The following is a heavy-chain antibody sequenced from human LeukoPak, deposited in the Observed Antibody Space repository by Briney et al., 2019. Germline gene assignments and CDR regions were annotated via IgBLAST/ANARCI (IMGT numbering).Heavy chain of an antibody. CDR2: IIPIFGTA. Sequence: ASVKVSCKASGGTFSSYAISWVRQAPGQGLEWMGGIIPIFGTANYAQKFQGRVTITADTSTSTAYMELSSLRSEDTAVYYCARDRVDTAGSVAFDIWGQGTMVTVSS. J-gene: IGHJ3*02. D-gene: IGHD5-18*01. V-gene: IGHV1-69*06. CDR3: ARDRVDTAGSVAFDI. CDR1: GGTFSSYA.